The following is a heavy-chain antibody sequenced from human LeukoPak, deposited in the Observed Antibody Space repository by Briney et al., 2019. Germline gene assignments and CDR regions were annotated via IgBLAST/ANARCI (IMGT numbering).Heavy chain of an antibody. D-gene: IGHD1-14*01. J-gene: IGHJ4*02. CDR2: INHSGST. V-gene: IGHV4-34*01. CDR3: ASLVYDY. Sequence: SETLCLTCAVYGGSFSGYYWSWIRQPPGKGLEWIGEINHSGSTNYNPSLKSRVTISVDTSKNQFSLKLSSVTAADTAVYYCASLVYDYWGQGTLVTVSS. CDR1: GGSFSGYY.